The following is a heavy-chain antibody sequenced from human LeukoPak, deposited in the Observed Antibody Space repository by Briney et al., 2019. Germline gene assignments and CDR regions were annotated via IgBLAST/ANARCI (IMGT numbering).Heavy chain of an antibody. CDR1: GYTFTSYY. D-gene: IGHD2-15*01. J-gene: IGHJ4*02. CDR3: ATLWGTLEYCSGGSCYQIDY. Sequence: ASVKVSCKASGYTFTSYYMHWVRQAPGQGLEWMGIINPSGGSTSYAQKFQGRVTMTRDTSTSTVYMELSSLRSEDTAVYYCATLWGTLEYCSGGSCYQIDYWGQGTLVTVSS. V-gene: IGHV1-46*01. CDR2: INPSGGST.